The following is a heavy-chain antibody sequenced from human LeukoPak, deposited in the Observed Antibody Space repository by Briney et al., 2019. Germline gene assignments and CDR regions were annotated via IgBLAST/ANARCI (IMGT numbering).Heavy chain of an antibody. J-gene: IGHJ4*02. CDR2: IVGSADRT. CDR3: AESTTITTGMIFDY. CDR1: GLSFSNYA. V-gene: IGHV3-23*01. Sequence: GGSRRLSSAASGLSFSNYAMSWVRQAPGQGLEWISSIVGSADRTYYADSVKGRFTVSRDNSKNTLYLQMNSLRAEDTAMYYCAESTTITTGMIFDYWGQGTLVTVSS. D-gene: IGHD4-11*01.